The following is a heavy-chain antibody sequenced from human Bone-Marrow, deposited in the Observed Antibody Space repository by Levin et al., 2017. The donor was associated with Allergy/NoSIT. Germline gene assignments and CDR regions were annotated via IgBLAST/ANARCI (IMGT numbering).Heavy chain of an antibody. J-gene: IGHJ6*03. CDR1: GFIFADYA. CDR3: AKAGTTVMLDYSYLDV. Sequence: GGYLRLSCKISGFIFADYAMNWVRQAPGRGLEWVSSLDGSSGETRYADAVKGRFIISREYSKNTLFLQMNSLRVEDTARYYCAKAGTTVMLDYSYLDVWGEGTAVTVSS. D-gene: IGHD4-17*01. V-gene: IGHV3-23*01. CDR2: LDGSSGET.